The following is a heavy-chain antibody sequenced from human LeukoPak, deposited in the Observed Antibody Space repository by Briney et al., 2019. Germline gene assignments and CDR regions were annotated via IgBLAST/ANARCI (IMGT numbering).Heavy chain of an antibody. V-gene: IGHV3-64*01. CDR2: IDSKEGST. CDR1: GLTLRDYG. Sequence: QPGGSLRLSCAASGLTLRDYGMHWVRQAPGKGLEYVSAIDSKEGSTYYANSVKGRFTISRDNSKNTLYLQMGSLRAEDTAVYYCAKDRVFELWFEEASPYYFDYWGQGTLVTVSS. CDR3: AKDRVFELWFEEASPYYFDY. D-gene: IGHD3-10*01. J-gene: IGHJ4*02.